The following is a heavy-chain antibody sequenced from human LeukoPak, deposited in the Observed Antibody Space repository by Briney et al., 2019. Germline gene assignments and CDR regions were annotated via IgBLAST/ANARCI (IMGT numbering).Heavy chain of an antibody. V-gene: IGHV4-59*01. J-gene: IGHJ4*02. D-gene: IGHD3-22*01. Sequence: PSETLSLTCTVSGGSISSYYWSWIRQPPGKGLEWIGYIYYSGSTNYNPSLKSRATISVDTSKNQFSLKLSSVTAADTAVYYCAREGYDSSGLDYWGQGTLVTVSS. CDR1: GGSISSYY. CDR2: IYYSGST. CDR3: AREGYDSSGLDY.